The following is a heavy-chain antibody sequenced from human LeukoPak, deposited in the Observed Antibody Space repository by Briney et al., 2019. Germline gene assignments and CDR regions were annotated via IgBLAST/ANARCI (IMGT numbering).Heavy chain of an antibody. J-gene: IGHJ5*02. CDR2: IYTSGST. CDR1: GNSISSGDNY. V-gene: IGHV4-61*02. Sequence: SETLSLTCTVSGNSISSGDNYWSWIRQPAGKGLEWIGRIYTSGSTNYNPSLKSRVTISGDTSKNQFSLRLSSVTAADTAVYYCARIKWSIGANWFDPWGQGTLVTVSS. D-gene: IGHD6-13*01. CDR3: ARIKWSIGANWFDP.